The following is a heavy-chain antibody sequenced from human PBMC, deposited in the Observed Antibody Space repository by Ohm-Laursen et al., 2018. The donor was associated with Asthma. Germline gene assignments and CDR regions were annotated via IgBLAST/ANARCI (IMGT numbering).Heavy chain of an antibody. CDR1: GLTFSSYA. V-gene: IGHV3-23*01. CDR2: ISGSGGST. CDR3: AKYGSGSYYNGPGRFGY. J-gene: IGHJ4*02. D-gene: IGHD3-10*01. Sequence: SLRLSCAASGLTFSSYAMSWVRQAPGKGLEWVSAISGSGGSTYYADSVKGRFTISRDNSKNTLYLQMNSLRAEDTAVYYCAKYGSGSYYNGPGRFGYWGQGTLVTVSS.